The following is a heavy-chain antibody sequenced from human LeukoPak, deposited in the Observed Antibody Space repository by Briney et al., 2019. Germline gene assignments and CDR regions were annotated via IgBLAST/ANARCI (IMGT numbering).Heavy chain of an antibody. Sequence: GGSLRLSCAASGFTFSSYAMHWVRQAPGKGLEWVAVISYDGSNKYYADSVKGRFTISRDNAKNSLSLQMSSLRAEDTAIYYCARPALPGYYFYGMDIWGQGTTVTVSS. V-gene: IGHV3-30-3*01. CDR1: GFTFSSYA. CDR2: ISYDGSNK. CDR3: ARPALPGYYFYGMDI. D-gene: IGHD2-2*01. J-gene: IGHJ6*02.